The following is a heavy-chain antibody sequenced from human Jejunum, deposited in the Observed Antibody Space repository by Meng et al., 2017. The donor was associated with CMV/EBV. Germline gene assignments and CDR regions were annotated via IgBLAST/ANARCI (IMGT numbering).Heavy chain of an antibody. Sequence: SIRTYCWSWIRQSPGKGLEWIGYIHHSGTTNHNPSLRSRVIMSVDTSNNQFSLKLTSVTAADTAVYYCARDSYHYGSSTYNWFDPWGQGILVTVSS. J-gene: IGHJ5*02. CDR2: IHHSGTT. V-gene: IGHV4-59*01. CDR1: SIRTYC. CDR3: ARDSYHYGSSTYNWFDP. D-gene: IGHD3-10*01.